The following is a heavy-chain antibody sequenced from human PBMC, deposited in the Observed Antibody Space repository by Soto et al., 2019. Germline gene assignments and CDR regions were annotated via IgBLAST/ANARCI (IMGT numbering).Heavy chain of an antibody. CDR2: IIPIFGTA. Sequence: ASVKVSCKASGGTFSSYAISWVRQAPGQGLEWMGGIIPIFGTANYAQKFQGRVTFTRDTSAGTVYMQLSSLTSEDTAVYYCARDDSGFSGSHYIDYFNCWGQGALVTVSS. D-gene: IGHD1-26*01. CDR1: GGTFSSYA. V-gene: IGHV1-69*05. CDR3: ARDDSGFSGSHYIDYFNC. J-gene: IGHJ4*02.